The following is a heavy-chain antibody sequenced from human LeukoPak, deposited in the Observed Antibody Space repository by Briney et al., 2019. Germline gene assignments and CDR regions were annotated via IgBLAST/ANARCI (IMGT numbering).Heavy chain of an antibody. CDR3: ASQPLYYDFWSGYYSPDYYYYYGMDV. V-gene: IGHV4-34*01. CDR1: GGSFSGYY. Sequence: PSETLSLTCAVYGGSFSGYYWSWLRQPPGKGLEWIGEINHSGSTNYNPSLKSRVTISVDTSKNQFSLKLSSVTAADTAVYYCASQPLYYDFWSGYYSPDYYYYYGMDVWGQGTTVTVSS. CDR2: INHSGST. J-gene: IGHJ6*02. D-gene: IGHD3-3*01.